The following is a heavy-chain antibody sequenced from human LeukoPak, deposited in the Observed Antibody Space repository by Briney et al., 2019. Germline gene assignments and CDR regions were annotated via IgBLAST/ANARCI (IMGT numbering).Heavy chain of an antibody. Sequence: GGSLRLSCAASEFTFSSYEMNWVRQAPGKGPEWVANIKEDGSATYYVDSVKGRFTISRDNAKKSLYLQMNSLRAEDTAVYYCARDSPGYLAYDSWGQGTLVTVSS. D-gene: IGHD1-1*01. CDR2: IKEDGSAT. V-gene: IGHV3-7*04. J-gene: IGHJ4*02. CDR1: EFTFSSYE. CDR3: ARDSPGYLAYDS.